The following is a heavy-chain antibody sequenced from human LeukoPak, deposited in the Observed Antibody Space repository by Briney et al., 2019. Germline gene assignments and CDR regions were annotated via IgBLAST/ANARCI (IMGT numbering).Heavy chain of an antibody. V-gene: IGHV4-39*01. Sequence: PSETLSLTCTVSGGSISSSSYYWGWIRQPPGKGLEWIGSIYYSGSTYYDPSLKSRVTISVDTSKNQFSLKLSSVTAADTAVYYCARLPGSGSYYNLSIYYYYYGMDVWGQGTTVTVSS. J-gene: IGHJ6*02. CDR1: GGSISSSSYY. CDR2: IYYSGST. D-gene: IGHD3-10*01. CDR3: ARLPGSGSYYNLSIYYYYYGMDV.